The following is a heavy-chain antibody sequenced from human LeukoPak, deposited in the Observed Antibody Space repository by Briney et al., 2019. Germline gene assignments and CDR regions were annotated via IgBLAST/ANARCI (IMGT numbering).Heavy chain of an antibody. D-gene: IGHD6-25*01. CDR1: GFTFSSYG. V-gene: IGHV3-30*18. Sequence: GRSLRLSCAASGFTFSSYGMHWVRQAPGKGLEWVAVISYDGSNKSYADSVKGRFTISRDNSKNTLYLQMNSLRAEDTAVYYCAKDRSSGDFDYWGQGTLVTVSS. CDR2: ISYDGSNK. CDR3: AKDRSSGDFDY. J-gene: IGHJ4*02.